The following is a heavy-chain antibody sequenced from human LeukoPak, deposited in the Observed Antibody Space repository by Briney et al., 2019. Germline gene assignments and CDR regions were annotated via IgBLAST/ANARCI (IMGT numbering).Heavy chain of an antibody. Sequence: ASVRVSCMTSGGIFNTYEFNWVRPAPGQGLEWVGRVIPVLDIVNSAQKFQGRVTITADKSTSTAYMDLSSLRSDDTAVYYCAGAPGDGGYFYHGMDVWGQGTTVTVSS. CDR3: AGAPGDGGYFYHGMDV. CDR2: VIPVLDIV. V-gene: IGHV1-69*10. J-gene: IGHJ6*01. D-gene: IGHD2-15*01. CDR1: GGIFNTYE.